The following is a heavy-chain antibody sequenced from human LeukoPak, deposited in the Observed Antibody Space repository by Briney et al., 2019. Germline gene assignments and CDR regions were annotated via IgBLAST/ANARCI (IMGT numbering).Heavy chain of an antibody. CDR2: IYSSGST. V-gene: IGHV4-4*07. CDR1: GASIRTYY. CDR3: ARAFHYYDTSGFSYFDF. J-gene: IGHJ4*02. Sequence: SETLSLTCSVSGASIRTYYWNWIRQPAGKGLEWIGRIYSSGSTNYNPSLKSRVTMSVDTSKNHFSLRLSSVTAADTAVYYCARAFHYYDTSGFSYFDFWSQGTLVTVSS. D-gene: IGHD3-22*01.